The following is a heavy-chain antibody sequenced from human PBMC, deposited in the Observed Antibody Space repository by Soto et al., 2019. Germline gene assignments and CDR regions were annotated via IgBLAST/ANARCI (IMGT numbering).Heavy chain of an antibody. V-gene: IGHV3-23*01. Sequence: PGGSLRLSCAASGFSFSSYAMSWVRQAPGKGLEWVSTISGSDGKMFYADSVKGRFSISRDTSDNMLYLLMNSLRDDDTAVYYCARWSYLDYWGQGARVTVS. J-gene: IGHJ4*02. D-gene: IGHD2-15*01. CDR2: ISGSDGKM. CDR1: GFSFSSYA. CDR3: ARWSYLDY.